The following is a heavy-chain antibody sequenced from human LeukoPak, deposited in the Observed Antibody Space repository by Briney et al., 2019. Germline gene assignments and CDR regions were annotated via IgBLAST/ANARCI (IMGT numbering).Heavy chain of an antibody. J-gene: IGHJ4*02. CDR1: GGSINNYY. Sequence: SETLSLTCTVSGGSINNYYWSWIRQPPGKGLEWIGHIYYSGSNKNNPSLKSRVTMTVGTSKNQFSLKLTSVTAADTAMYFCARFGSYFEYWGQGILVTVS. CDR3: ARFGSYFEY. D-gene: IGHD3-10*01. CDR2: IYYSGSN. V-gene: IGHV4-59*12.